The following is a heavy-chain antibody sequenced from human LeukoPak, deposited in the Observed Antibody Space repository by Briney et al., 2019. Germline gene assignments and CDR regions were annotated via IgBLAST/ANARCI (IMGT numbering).Heavy chain of an antibody. Sequence: PTASVKVSCKASGYTLTSYDINWVRQATGQGLEWMGWMNPNSGNTGYAQKFQGRVTMTRDTSTSTVYMELSSLRSEDTAVYYCAREVVLVRGVIPGDYWGQGTLVTVSS. CDR1: GYTLTSYD. D-gene: IGHD3-10*01. V-gene: IGHV1-8*01. J-gene: IGHJ4*02. CDR2: MNPNSGNT. CDR3: AREVVLVRGVIPGDY.